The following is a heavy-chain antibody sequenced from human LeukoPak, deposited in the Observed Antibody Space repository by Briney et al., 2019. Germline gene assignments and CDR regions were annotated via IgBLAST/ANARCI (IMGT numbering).Heavy chain of an antibody. CDR1: GFTFSSYS. V-gene: IGHV3-21*01. CDR3: AGQKYYDFWSGYSLAWYYGMDV. Sequence: GGSLRLSCRASGFTFSSYSMNWVRQSPGKGREGGSSISSSSSYIYYADSVKGRFTISRDNANNSMYLQMNSIRAEDTAVYYCAGQKYYDFWSGYSLAWYYGMDVWGQGTTVTVSS. D-gene: IGHD3-3*01. CDR2: ISSSSSYI. J-gene: IGHJ6*02.